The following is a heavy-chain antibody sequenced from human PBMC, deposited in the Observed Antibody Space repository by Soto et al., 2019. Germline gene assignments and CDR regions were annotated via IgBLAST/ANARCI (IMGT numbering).Heavy chain of an antibody. J-gene: IGHJ5*02. V-gene: IGHV1-69*06. CDR1: GGTFCSDA. CDR2: IIPIFGTT. Sequence: SVKVSCKASGGTFCSDAITWVRQGPGQGLEWVGRIIPIFGTTDYAQNLQGRVTISADKSTLTSYMELHSLTSDDTALYYCARDRTDSGYYTNWLDPWGQGTQVTVSS. CDR3: ARDRTDSGYYTNWLDP. D-gene: IGHD3-22*01.